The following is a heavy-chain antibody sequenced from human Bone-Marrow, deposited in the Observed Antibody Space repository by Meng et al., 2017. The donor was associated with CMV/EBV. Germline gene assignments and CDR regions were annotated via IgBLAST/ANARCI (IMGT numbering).Heavy chain of an antibody. D-gene: IGHD1-26*01. CDR1: GFTFSSYS. V-gene: IGHV3-21*01. CDR3: AREIVGATRWFDP. CDR2: ISSSSSSI. J-gene: IGHJ5*02. Sequence: GESLKIYCAASGFTFSSYSMNWVRQSPGKWLECVSSISSSSSSIYYADSVKGRFTISRDNAKNSLYLQMNSLRAEYTAVYYCAREIVGATRWFDPWGQGTLVTVSS.